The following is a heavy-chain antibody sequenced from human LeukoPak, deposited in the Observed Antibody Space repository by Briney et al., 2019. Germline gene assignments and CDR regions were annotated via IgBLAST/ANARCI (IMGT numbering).Heavy chain of an antibody. D-gene: IGHD5-12*01. CDR3: ARAVVGSGYDYFDY. Sequence: GGSLRLSCAASGFTFSNYNMNWVRQAPGKGLEWFSFISSGGSYIYYTDSVKGRFTISRDNAKDSLFLQMNSLRAEDTAVYFCARAVVGSGYDYFDYWGQGTLVTVSS. V-gene: IGHV3-21*01. CDR1: GFTFSNYN. J-gene: IGHJ4*02. CDR2: ISSGGSYI.